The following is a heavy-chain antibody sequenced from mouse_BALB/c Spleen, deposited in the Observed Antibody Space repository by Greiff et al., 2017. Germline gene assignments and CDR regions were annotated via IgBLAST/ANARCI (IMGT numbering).Heavy chain of an antibody. CDR1: GFTFSSYA. Sequence: EVKVVESGGGLVKPGGSLKLSCAASGFTFSSYAMSWVRQTPEKRLEWVAEISSGGSYTYYPDTVTGRFTISRDNAKNTLYLEMSSLRSEDTAMYYCARGLDYYGSSYFDYWGQGTTLTVSS. V-gene: IGHV5-9-4*01. D-gene: IGHD1-1*01. CDR2: ISSGGSYT. J-gene: IGHJ2*01. CDR3: ARGLDYYGSSYFDY.